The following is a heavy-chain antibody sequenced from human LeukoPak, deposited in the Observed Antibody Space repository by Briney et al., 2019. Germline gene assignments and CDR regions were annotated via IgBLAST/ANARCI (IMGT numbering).Heavy chain of an antibody. Sequence: GASVKVSCKASGYTFTGYYMHWVRQATGQGLEWMGWINPIHGGTNYAQKFQGRVTMTRDTSISTAYMELSSLRSDDTAIYYCASLGDSTTTTPDDEFDYWGQGTLVTVSS. CDR2: INPIHGGT. D-gene: IGHD1-26*01. V-gene: IGHV1-2*02. CDR3: ASLGDSTTTTPDDEFDY. J-gene: IGHJ4*02. CDR1: GYTFTGYY.